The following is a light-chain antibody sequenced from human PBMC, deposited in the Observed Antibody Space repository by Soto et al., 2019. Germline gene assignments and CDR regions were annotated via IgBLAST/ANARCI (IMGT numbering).Light chain of an antibody. Sequence: SYELTQPPSMSVSPGQTAIINCSGDRLGNKFAFWYQQKVGQSPVLVIFEDTKRPSGIPERFSGSNSGNTATLTISGTQAMDEGDYYCQTWDSNTNVVFGGGTKLTVL. CDR3: QTWDSNTNVV. J-gene: IGLJ2*01. CDR2: EDT. CDR1: RLGNKF. V-gene: IGLV3-1*01.